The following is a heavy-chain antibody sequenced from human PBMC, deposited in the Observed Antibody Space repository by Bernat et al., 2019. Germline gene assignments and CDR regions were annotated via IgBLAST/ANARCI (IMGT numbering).Heavy chain of an antibody. Sequence: QVQLVESGGGLVKPGGSLRLSCVGSGFRFSDHGIHWVRQAPGKGLEWVAIIWSGGTNKDYADSVKGRFTISRDNSKNTVYLQMSSLRAEDTAIYYCARLLYRNFVGGLDPWGQGTLVTVSS. V-gene: IGHV3-33*01. D-gene: IGHD3-16*02. CDR3: ARLLYRNFVGGLDP. CDR2: IWSGGTNK. CDR1: GFRFSDHG. J-gene: IGHJ5*02.